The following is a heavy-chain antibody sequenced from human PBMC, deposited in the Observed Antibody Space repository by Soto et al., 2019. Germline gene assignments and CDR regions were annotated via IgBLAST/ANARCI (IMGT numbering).Heavy chain of an antibody. CDR2: IYHSGST. J-gene: IGHJ5*02. CDR1: GGSISSGGYS. CDR3: AGGGTAIALEDWFDP. D-gene: IGHD5-18*01. Sequence: QLQLQESGSGLVKPSQTLSLTCAVSGGSISSGGYSWSWIRQPPGKGLEWIGYIYHSGSTYYNPSLKRRVTIAVDRSKNQFSLKLSSVTAADTAVYYCAGGGTAIALEDWFDPWGQGTLVTVSS. V-gene: IGHV4-30-2*01.